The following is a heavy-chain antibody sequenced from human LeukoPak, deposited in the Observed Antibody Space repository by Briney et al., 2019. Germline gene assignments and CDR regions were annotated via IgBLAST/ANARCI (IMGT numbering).Heavy chain of an antibody. D-gene: IGHD2-21*02. Sequence: GASLRLSCAASGFTFRSYAVSWVRQAPGKGLEWVSAISASGRSTYYADSVKGRFTISRDNSKNTLYLQMNSLRAEDTAVYYCAKDACGGDCYSHFDYWGQGTLVTVSS. CDR3: AKDACGGDCYSHFDY. V-gene: IGHV3-23*01. CDR2: ISASGRST. J-gene: IGHJ4*02. CDR1: GFTFRSYA.